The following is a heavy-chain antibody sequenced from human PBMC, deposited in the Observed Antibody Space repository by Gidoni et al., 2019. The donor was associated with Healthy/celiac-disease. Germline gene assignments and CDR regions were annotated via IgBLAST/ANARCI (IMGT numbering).Heavy chain of an antibody. D-gene: IGHD5-18*01. Sequence: EVQLVESGGGLVQPGGSLRLSCSPSGFTFSSYAMHWVRQAPGKGLEYVSAISSNGGSTYYADSVKGRFTISRDNSKNTLYLQMSSLRAEDTAVYYCTIQLWPKTFDYWGQGTLVTVSS. CDR2: ISSNGGST. V-gene: IGHV3-64D*06. CDR1: GFTFSSYA. J-gene: IGHJ4*02. CDR3: TIQLWPKTFDY.